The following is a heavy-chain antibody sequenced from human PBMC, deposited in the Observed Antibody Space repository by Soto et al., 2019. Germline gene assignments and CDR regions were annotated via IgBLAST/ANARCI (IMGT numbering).Heavy chain of an antibody. Sequence: QPGGSLRLSCAASGFSVSSNSMSWVRQAPGKGLEWVSVIHSDVTTYYADSVKGRFIISRDNSKDILYLQMNRLRAEDTAVYYCARELSGSWYNWFDPWGQGTLVNVSS. V-gene: IGHV3-53*01. D-gene: IGHD5-12*01. CDR3: ARELSGSWYNWFDP. CDR1: GFSVSSNS. J-gene: IGHJ5*02. CDR2: IHSDVTT.